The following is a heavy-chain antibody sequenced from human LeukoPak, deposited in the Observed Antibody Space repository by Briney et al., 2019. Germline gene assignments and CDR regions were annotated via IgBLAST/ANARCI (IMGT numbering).Heavy chain of an antibody. CDR3: ARDPRHCSSTSCYTGVTYYYYMDV. J-gene: IGHJ6*03. D-gene: IGHD2-2*02. Sequence: PGGSLRLSCAASGFTFSSYSMNWVRQAPGKGLEWVSSVSSSSSYIYYADSVKGRFTISRDNAKNSLYLQMNSLRAEDTAVYYCARDPRHCSSTSCYTGVTYYYYMDVRGKGTTVTVSS. V-gene: IGHV3-21*01. CDR2: VSSSSSYI. CDR1: GFTFSSYS.